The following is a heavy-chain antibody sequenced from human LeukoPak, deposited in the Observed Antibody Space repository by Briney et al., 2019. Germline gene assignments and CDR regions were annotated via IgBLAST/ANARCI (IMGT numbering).Heavy chain of an antibody. CDR1: GYTFTSYG. J-gene: IGHJ4*02. CDR3: ARDTAIYDCVWGSYAADY. V-gene: IGHV1-18*01. CDR2: ISAYNGNT. D-gene: IGHD3-16*01. Sequence: ASVKVSCKASGYTFTSYGISWVRQAPGQGLEWMGWISAYNGNTNYAQKLQGRVTMTTDTSTSTAYMELRSLRSDDTAVYYCARDTAIYDCVWGSYAADYWGQGTLITVSS.